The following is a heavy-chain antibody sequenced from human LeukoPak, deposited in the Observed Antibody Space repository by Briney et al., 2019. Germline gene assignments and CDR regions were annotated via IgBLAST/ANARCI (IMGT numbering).Heavy chain of an antibody. D-gene: IGHD6-13*01. Sequence: SETLSLTCTVSGGSISSYYWSWIRQPPGKGLEWIGYIYYSGSTNYNPSLKSRVTISVDTSKNQFSLKLSSVTAADTAVYYCARLPGIAAGIGNWFDPWGQGTLVTVSS. CDR2: IYYSGST. V-gene: IGHV4-59*12. CDR3: ARLPGIAAGIGNWFDP. J-gene: IGHJ5*02. CDR1: GGSISSYY.